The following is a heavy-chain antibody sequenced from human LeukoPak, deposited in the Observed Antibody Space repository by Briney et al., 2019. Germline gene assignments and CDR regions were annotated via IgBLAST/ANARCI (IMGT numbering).Heavy chain of an antibody. CDR1: GGSISSGGYS. V-gene: IGHV4-30-2*05. CDR2: IYHSGST. D-gene: IGHD5-24*01. Sequence: SETLSLTCAVSGGSISSGGYSWSWIRQPPGKGLEWIGYIYHSGSTYYNPSLRSRVTISVDTSKNHFSLKLSSVTAADTAVYYCARNRDGYNSFDYWGQGTLVTVSS. J-gene: IGHJ4*02. CDR3: ARNRDGYNSFDY.